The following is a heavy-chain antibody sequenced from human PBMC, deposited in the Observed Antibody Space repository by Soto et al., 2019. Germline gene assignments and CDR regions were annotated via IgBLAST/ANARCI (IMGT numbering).Heavy chain of an antibody. V-gene: IGHV3-11*01. CDR1: GFTFSDYY. CDR2: ISSSGSTI. CDR3: AIQQLVRDDAFDI. Sequence: GGSLRLSCAASGFTFSDYYMSWIRQAPGKGLEWVSYISSSGSTIYYADSVKGRFTISRDNAKNSLYLQMNSLIAEDTAVYYCAIQQLVRDDAFDIWGQGTMVTVSS. D-gene: IGHD6-13*01. J-gene: IGHJ3*02.